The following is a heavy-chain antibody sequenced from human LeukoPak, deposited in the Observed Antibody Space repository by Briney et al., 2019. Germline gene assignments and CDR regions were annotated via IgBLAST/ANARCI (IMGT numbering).Heavy chain of an antibody. J-gene: IGHJ4*02. V-gene: IGHV1-8*02. D-gene: IGHD1-14*01. CDR3: ARGDSHENPTGNAFDY. CDR1: GYTFTSYY. CDR2: MNPNSGNT. Sequence: AASVKVSCKASGYTFTSYYMHWVRQATGQGLEWMGWMNPNSGNTGYAQKFQGRVTMTRNTSISTAYMELSSLRSEDTAVYYCARGDSHENPTGNAFDYWGQGTLVTVSS.